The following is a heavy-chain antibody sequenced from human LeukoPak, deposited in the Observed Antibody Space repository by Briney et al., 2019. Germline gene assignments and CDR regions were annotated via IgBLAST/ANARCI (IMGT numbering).Heavy chain of an antibody. CDR1: GFTFSSYW. D-gene: IGHD3-10*01. CDR3: AREKATYGSGSYYY. J-gene: IGHJ4*02. CDR2: IDSDGSST. Sequence: QPGGSLRLSCAASGFTFSSYWMHWVRQAPGKGLVWVSRIDSDGSSTSYADSVKGRFTISRDNAKNTLYLQMNSLRAEDTAVYYCAREKATYGSGSYYYWGQGTLVTVSS. V-gene: IGHV3-74*01.